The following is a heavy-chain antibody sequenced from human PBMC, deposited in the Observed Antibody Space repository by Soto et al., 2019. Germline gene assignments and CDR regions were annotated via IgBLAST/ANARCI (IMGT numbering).Heavy chain of an antibody. D-gene: IGHD1-26*01. Sequence: EVQLVGSGGGLVQPGGSLRLSCVASGFPFSGHWMSWVRQAPGKGLEWVANIKQDGSEEHYVDSVKGRFTVSRDNAKNSLHRQMNSMRAEDAAVYYCARVVGATNTLHNWGQGTLVTVSS. J-gene: IGHJ4*02. CDR3: ARVVGATNTLHN. V-gene: IGHV3-7*01. CDR2: IKQDGSEE. CDR1: GFPFSGHW.